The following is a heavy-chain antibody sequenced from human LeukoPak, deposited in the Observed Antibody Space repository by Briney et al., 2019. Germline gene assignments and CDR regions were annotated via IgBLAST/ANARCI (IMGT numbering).Heavy chain of an antibody. Sequence: GSLRLSCAASGFIFSDYAMAWVRQAPAKGLEWVSSIGGSGDATYYADAVKGRFSVSRDNSKNTLYLQMNSLRADDTALYHCARDSGSYLQPTDFWGHGTLVTVSS. D-gene: IGHD1-26*01. CDR3: ARDSGSYLQPTDF. CDR1: GFIFSDYA. CDR2: IGGSGDAT. V-gene: IGHV3-23*01. J-gene: IGHJ4*01.